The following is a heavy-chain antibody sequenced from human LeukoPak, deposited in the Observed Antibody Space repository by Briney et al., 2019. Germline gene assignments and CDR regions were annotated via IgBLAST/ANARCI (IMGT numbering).Heavy chain of an antibody. CDR2: ISSSSSYT. CDR1: GFTFSDYY. CDR3: ARAPVTRGAFDI. V-gene: IGHV3-11*05. Sequence: GGSLRLSCAASGFTFSDYYMSWIRQAPGKGLEWVSYISSSSSYTNYADSVKGRFTISRDNAKNSLYLQMNSLGAEDTAVYYCARAPVTRGAFDIWGQGTMVTVSS. J-gene: IGHJ3*02. D-gene: IGHD4-23*01.